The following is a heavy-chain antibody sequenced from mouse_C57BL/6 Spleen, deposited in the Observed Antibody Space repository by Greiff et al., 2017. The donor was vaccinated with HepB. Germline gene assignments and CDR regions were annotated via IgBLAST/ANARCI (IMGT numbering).Heavy chain of an antibody. CDR1: GYTFTSYW. CDR3: ARTYYDYDVGYAMDY. CDR2: IYPSDSET. D-gene: IGHD2-4*01. V-gene: IGHV1-61*01. Sequence: VQLQQPGAELVRPGSSVKLSCKASGYTFTSYWMDWVKQRPGQGLEWIGNIYPSDSETHYNQKFKDKATLTVDKSSSTAYMQLSSLTSEDSAVYYCARTYYDYDVGYAMDYWGQGTSVTVSS. J-gene: IGHJ4*01.